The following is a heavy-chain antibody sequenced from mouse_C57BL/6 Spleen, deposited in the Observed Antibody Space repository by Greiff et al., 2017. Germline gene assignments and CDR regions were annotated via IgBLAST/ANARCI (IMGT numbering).Heavy chain of an antibody. V-gene: IGHV1-82*01. D-gene: IGHD1-1*01. Sequence: VMLVESGPELVKPGASVKISCKASGYAFSSSWMNWVKQRPGKGLEWIGRIYPGDGDTTYNGKFKGKATLTADKSSSQAYMQLRSLTSEDSAVYFCARGYYGSSGYFDYWGQGTTLTVSS. CDR1: GYAFSSSW. J-gene: IGHJ2*01. CDR2: IYPGDGDT. CDR3: ARGYYGSSGYFDY.